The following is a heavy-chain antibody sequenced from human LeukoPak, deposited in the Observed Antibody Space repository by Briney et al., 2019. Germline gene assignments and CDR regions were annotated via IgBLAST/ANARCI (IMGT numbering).Heavy chain of an antibody. D-gene: IGHD2-2*01. V-gene: IGHV3-48*03. CDR1: GFTLSSYA. CDR3: ARETDSTLFDY. Sequence: PGGSLRLSCVVSGFTLSSYAMSWVRQAPGKGLEWVSYISSSGSTIYYADSVKGRFTISRDNARNSLYLQMNSLRAEDTAVYYCARETDSTLFDYWGQGTLVIVSS. CDR2: ISSSGSTI. J-gene: IGHJ4*02.